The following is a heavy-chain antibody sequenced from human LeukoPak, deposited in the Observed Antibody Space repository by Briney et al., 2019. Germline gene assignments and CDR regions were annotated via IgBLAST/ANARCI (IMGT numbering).Heavy chain of an antibody. CDR3: ATHSPGSRYCSSTSCPFFDY. Sequence: PGGSLRLSCAASGFTFSSYAMSWVRQAPGKGLEWVSAISGSGGSTYYADSVKGRFTISRDNSKNTLYLQMNSLRAEDTAVYYCATHSPGSRYCSSTSCPFFDYWGQGTLVTVSS. J-gene: IGHJ4*02. V-gene: IGHV3-23*01. CDR2: ISGSGGST. D-gene: IGHD2-2*01. CDR1: GFTFSSYA.